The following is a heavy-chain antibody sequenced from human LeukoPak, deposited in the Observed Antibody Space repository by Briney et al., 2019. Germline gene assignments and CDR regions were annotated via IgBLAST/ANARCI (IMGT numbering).Heavy chain of an antibody. CDR1: GFTFSSYW. J-gene: IGHJ4*02. Sequence: GGSLRLSCAASGFTFSSYWMSWVRQAPGKGLEWVANIKQDGSEKYYVDSVKGRFTISRDNAKNSLYLQMNSLRAEDTAVYYCARAPYSSGWYAGWEYYFDYWGQGTLVTVSS. CDR3: ARAPYSSGWYAGWEYYFDY. D-gene: IGHD6-19*01. CDR2: IKQDGSEK. V-gene: IGHV3-7*01.